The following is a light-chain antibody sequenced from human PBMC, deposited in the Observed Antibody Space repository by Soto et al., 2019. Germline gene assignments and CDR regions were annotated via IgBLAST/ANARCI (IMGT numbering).Light chain of an antibody. CDR2: AAS. J-gene: IGKJ3*01. CDR1: QSINTY. V-gene: IGKV1-39*01. CDR3: QQIYSTSIT. Sequence: IQMTQSPSSLSASLGDRVTITCRASQSINTYLNWYQQKPGKVPKLLIYAASNLQSGVPSRFSGSGSGTDFTLTISNLQPEDFATYYCQQIYSTSITFGPGTKVDIK.